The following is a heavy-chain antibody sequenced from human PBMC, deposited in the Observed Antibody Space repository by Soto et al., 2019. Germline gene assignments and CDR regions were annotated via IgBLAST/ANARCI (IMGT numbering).Heavy chain of an antibody. V-gene: IGHV4-39*01. J-gene: IGHJ4*02. D-gene: IGHD3-10*01. Sequence: PSETLSLTCTVSGGSISSSSYYWGWIRQPPGKGLEWIGSIYYSGSTYYNPSLKSRVTISVDTSKNQFSLKLSSVTAADTAVYYCAILGIGNWDQGTLVTVSS. CDR2: IYYSGST. CDR1: GGSISSSSYY. CDR3: AILGIGN.